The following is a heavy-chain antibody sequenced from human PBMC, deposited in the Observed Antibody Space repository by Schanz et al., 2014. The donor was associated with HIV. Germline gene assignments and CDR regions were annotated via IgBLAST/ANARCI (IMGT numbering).Heavy chain of an antibody. V-gene: IGHV3-74*03. D-gene: IGHD1-1*01. CDR2: INGEGSST. J-gene: IGHJ4*02. Sequence: EVQLVEFGGGLVQPGGSLRLSCEASGFTFSSYWMHWVRQVPGKGLVWVSRINGEGSSTTYEYADSVKGRFTISRDNVRNTLYLQMNSLRAEDTSVYYWGRGKGDNMQLADWGQGTLVTVSS. CDR3: GRGKGDNMQLAD. CDR1: GFTFSSYW.